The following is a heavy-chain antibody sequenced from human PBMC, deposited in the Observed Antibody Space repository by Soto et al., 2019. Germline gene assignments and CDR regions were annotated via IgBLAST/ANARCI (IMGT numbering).Heavy chain of an antibody. CDR3: ARGHDSTRFDP. Sequence: WETLSLTCTVSGGSISSYYWSWIRQPPGKGLEWIGYIYYSGSTNYNPSLKSRVTISVDTSKNQFSLKLSSVTAADTAVYYCARGHDSTRFDPWGQGTLVTVSS. D-gene: IGHD3-22*01. CDR1: GGSISSYY. J-gene: IGHJ5*02. V-gene: IGHV4-59*12. CDR2: IYYSGST.